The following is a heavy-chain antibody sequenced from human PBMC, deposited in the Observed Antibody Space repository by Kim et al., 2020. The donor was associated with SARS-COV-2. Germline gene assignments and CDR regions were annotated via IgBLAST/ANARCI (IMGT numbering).Heavy chain of an antibody. D-gene: IGHD6-6*01. J-gene: IGHJ4*02. CDR2: IYYTGTS. V-gene: IGHV4-39*02. CDR3: TRETGGSSAAS. Sequence: SETLSLTCTVSGDSISNTNYYWAWVRQPPGKGPEWISSIYYTGTSFYKPSLKSRVTISVDTSKNHFSLKVNSVTAADTAVYYCTRETGGSSAASWGQGTLVIVSS. CDR1: GDSISNTNYY.